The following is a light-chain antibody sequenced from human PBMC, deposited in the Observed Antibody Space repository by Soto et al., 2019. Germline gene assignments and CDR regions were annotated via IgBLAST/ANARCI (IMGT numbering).Light chain of an antibody. Sequence: EVVLTQSPGSLSLSPGERATLSCRASQSVMSNYLSWYQQKPGQPPRLLIYGASSRATGIPDRFSGSGSGKDFTLTISRREPEVFAVYYCKQFGPSLTWTFGQGPKVKIK. V-gene: IGKV3-20*01. CDR3: KQFGPSLTWT. J-gene: IGKJ1*01. CDR1: QSVMSNY. CDR2: GAS.